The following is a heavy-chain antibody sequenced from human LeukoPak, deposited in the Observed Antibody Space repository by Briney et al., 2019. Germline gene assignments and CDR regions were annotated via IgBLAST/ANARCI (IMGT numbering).Heavy chain of an antibody. CDR1: GFTFSSYA. J-gene: IGHJ4*02. CDR2: ISGSGGST. CDR3: AKEYCSGGSCYYFDY. Sequence: PGGSLRLSCAASGFTFSSYAMSWVRQAPGEGLEWVSAISGSGGSTYYADSVKGRFTISRDNSKNTLYLQMNSLRAEDTAVYYCAKEYCSGGSCYYFDYWGQGTLVTVSS. V-gene: IGHV3-23*01. D-gene: IGHD2-15*01.